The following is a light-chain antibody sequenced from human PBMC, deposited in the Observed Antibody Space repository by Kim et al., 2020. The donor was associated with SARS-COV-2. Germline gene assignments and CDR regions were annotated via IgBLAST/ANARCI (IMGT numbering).Light chain of an antibody. CDR1: SSNIGINY. V-gene: IGLV1-51*01. CDR3: GTWDSSLSAAV. CDR2: DDN. Sequence: GQKVTISCSGSSSNIGINYVTWYQQLPGTAPKLLIYDDNQRPSGIPDRFSGSKSDTSASLDITGLQTGDEANYYCGTWDSSLSAAVFGGGTKVTVL. J-gene: IGLJ2*01.